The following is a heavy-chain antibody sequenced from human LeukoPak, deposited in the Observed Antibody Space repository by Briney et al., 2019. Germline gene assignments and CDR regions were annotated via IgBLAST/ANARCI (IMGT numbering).Heavy chain of an antibody. J-gene: IGHJ4*02. CDR3: AKDRSYRGVGATLD. CDR2: ISYDGGNK. CDR1: GFIFSNYG. Sequence: GRSLRLSCVASGFIFSNYGMHWVRQAPGKGLEWVAVISYDGGNKYYADSVKGRFTISRDNSKNTLYLQMNSLRTEDTAVYYCAKDRSYRGVGATLDWGQGTLVTVSS. D-gene: IGHD1-26*01. V-gene: IGHV3-30*18.